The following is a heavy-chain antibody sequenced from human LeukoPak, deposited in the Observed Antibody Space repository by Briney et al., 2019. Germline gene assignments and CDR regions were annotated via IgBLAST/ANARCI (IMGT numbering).Heavy chain of an antibody. CDR2: IYYSGST. J-gene: IGHJ4*02. V-gene: IGHV4-39*07. Sequence: PSETLSLTCTVSGGSISSSSYYWGWIRQPPGKGLEWIGSIYYSGSTYYNPSLKSRVTISVDTSKNQFSLKLSSVTAADTAVYYCARDHGGFRYWGQGTLVTVSS. D-gene: IGHD2/OR15-2a*01. CDR1: GGSISSSSYY. CDR3: ARDHGGFRY.